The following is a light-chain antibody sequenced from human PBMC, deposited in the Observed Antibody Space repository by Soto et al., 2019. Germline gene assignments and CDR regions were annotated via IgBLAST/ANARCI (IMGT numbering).Light chain of an antibody. V-gene: IGKV3-15*01. Sequence: EIVLTQSPASLSVSPGERATLSCRASQSVGSNLAWYQQRPGQAPRLLIYAASARATGIPVRFSGSGSGTAFPLSINTRQSEDFANYFFQQYNNWPRTFGRGTKREI. J-gene: IGKJ2*01. CDR3: QQYNNWPRT. CDR2: AAS. CDR1: QSVGSN.